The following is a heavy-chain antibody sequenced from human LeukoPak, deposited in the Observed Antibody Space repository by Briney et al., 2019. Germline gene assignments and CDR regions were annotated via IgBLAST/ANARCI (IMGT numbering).Heavy chain of an antibody. CDR3: ARRVKDSSGWYYYYGMDV. J-gene: IGHJ6*02. Sequence: GASVKLSCKASGGTFSSYAISWVRQAPGQGLEWMGRIIPILGIANYAQKFQGRVTITADKSTSTAYMELSSLRSGDTAVYYCARRVKDSSGWYYYYGMDVWGQGTTVTVSS. V-gene: IGHV1-69*04. CDR1: GGTFSSYA. D-gene: IGHD6-19*01. CDR2: IIPILGIA.